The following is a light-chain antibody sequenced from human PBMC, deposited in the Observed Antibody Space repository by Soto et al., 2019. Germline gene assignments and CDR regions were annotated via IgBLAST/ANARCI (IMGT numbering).Light chain of an antibody. V-gene: IGKV3-15*01. CDR3: QQYNVWPLT. CDR1: QSVNSN. Sequence: IVIAQSPVTLSVSPGDRATLSWRASQSVNSNLAWYQQKPGQTPKLLIYVASTRATGIPARFSGSGSGTEFTLTISSLQSEDFAVYYCQQYNVWPLTFGGGTKVEFK. CDR2: VAS. J-gene: IGKJ4*01.